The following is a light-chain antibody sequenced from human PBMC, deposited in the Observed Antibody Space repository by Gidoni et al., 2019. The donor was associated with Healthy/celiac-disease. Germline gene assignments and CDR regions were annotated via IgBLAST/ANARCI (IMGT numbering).Light chain of an antibody. Sequence: DIQMTHSPSSLSASVGDRVTITCRASQSISSYLNWYQQKPGKAPKLLIYAASSLQSGVPSRFSGSGSGTDFTLTISSLQPEDFATYYCQQSYSNPYSFGKGTKLEIK. J-gene: IGKJ2*03. CDR2: AAS. V-gene: IGKV1-39*01. CDR1: QSISSY. CDR3: QQSYSNPYS.